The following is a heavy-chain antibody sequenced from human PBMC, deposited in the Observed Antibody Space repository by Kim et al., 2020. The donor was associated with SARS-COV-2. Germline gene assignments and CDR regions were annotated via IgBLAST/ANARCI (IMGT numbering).Heavy chain of an antibody. CDR3: ASYRKRSGQYYFDY. CDR2: IYYGGAA. CDR1: GGSISSSNYY. Sequence: SETLSLTCTVSGGSISSSNYYWGWIRQPPGKGLEWIGSIYYGGAAYYNPSLKSRVTISVDTSKNQFSLKLSSVTAADTVVYYCASYRKRSGQYYFDYLG. D-gene: IGHD1-26*01. V-gene: IGHV4-39*07. J-gene: IGHJ4*01.